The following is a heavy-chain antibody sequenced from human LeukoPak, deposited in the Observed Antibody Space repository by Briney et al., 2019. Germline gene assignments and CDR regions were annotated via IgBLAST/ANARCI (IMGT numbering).Heavy chain of an antibody. V-gene: IGHV1-69*13. D-gene: IGHD3-22*01. Sequence: GASVKVSCKASGGTFSSYAISWVRQAPGQGLEWMGGIIPIFGTANYAQKFQGRVTITADESTSTAYMELRSLRSEDTAVYYCARSKAPVVVVITTQLHDLDYWGQGTLVTVSS. CDR3: ARSKAPVVVVITTQLHDLDY. J-gene: IGHJ4*02. CDR1: GGTFSSYA. CDR2: IIPIFGTA.